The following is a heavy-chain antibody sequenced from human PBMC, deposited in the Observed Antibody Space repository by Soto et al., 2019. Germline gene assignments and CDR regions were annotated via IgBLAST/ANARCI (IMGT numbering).Heavy chain of an antibody. J-gene: IGHJ6*02. CDR3: AREKTSYGMDV. CDR1: GYTFTSYD. CDR2: MNPNSGNT. Sequence: QVQLVQSGAEVKKPGASVKVSCKASGYTFTSYDINWVRQATGQGLEWMGWMNPNSGNTGSAQKFQGRVTMTRTTSLSTAYMELSSLRSEDTAVYYCAREKTSYGMDVWGQATTITVSS. V-gene: IGHV1-8*01.